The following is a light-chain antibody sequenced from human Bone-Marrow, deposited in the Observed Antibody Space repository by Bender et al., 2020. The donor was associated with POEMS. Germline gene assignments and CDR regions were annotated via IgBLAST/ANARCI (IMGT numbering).Light chain of an antibody. CDR1: SSDVGNYNL. CDR3: CAYAGSGILV. V-gene: IGLV2-23*02. J-gene: IGLJ3*02. CDR2: EVS. Sequence: QSALTQPASVSGSPGQSITISCTGTSSDVGNYNLVSWYQQHPGKAPKVMIYEVSKRPSGISNRFSGSKSGNTASLTISGLQAEDEADFYCCAYAGSGILVFGGGTKVTVV.